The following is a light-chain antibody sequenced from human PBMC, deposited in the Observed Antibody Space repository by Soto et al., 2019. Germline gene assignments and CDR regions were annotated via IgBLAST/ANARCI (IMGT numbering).Light chain of an antibody. J-gene: IGLJ2*01. Sequence: QSALTQPPSASGSPGQSVTISCTGTSSDVGSYNYVSWYQQHPGKAPKLMIYEVIKRPSGVPDRFSGSKSGNTASLTVSGLQAEDEADYICTSNAGSNTFVVFGGGTKVT. V-gene: IGLV2-8*01. CDR1: SSDVGSYNY. CDR2: EVI. CDR3: TSNAGSNTFVV.